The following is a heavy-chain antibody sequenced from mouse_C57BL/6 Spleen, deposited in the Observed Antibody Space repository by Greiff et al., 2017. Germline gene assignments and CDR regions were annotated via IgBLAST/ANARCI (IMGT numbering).Heavy chain of an antibody. CDR1: GYTFTSYT. CDR3: AREGPVDFDC. V-gene: IGHV1-4*01. CDR2: INPSSGYT. Sequence: VQLQQSGAELVRPGASVKMSCTASGYTFTSYTMHWVKQRPGQGLEWIGYINPSSGYTKYKQKFKDKATLTADKSSSTAYMQLSSLTSEDSAVYYCAREGPVDFDCWGQGTTLTVSS. J-gene: IGHJ2*01.